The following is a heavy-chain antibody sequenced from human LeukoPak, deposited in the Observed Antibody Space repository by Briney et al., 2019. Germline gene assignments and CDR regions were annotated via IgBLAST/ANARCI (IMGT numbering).Heavy chain of an antibody. V-gene: IGHV4-34*01. CDR3: AGTYYYGSGSYYNAPKVTHRLGAFDI. Sequence: PSETLSLTCAVYGGSFSGYYWSWIRQPPGKGLEWIGEINHSGSTNYNPSLKSRVTISVDTSKNQFSLKLSSVTAVDTAVYYCAGTYYYGSGSYYNAPKVTHRLGAFDIWGQGTMVTVSS. J-gene: IGHJ3*02. CDR2: INHSGST. D-gene: IGHD3-10*01. CDR1: GGSFSGYY.